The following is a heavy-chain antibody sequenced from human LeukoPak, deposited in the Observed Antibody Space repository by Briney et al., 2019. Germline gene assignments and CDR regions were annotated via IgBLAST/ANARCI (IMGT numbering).Heavy chain of an antibody. Sequence: SETLSLTCTVSGGSISSYYWSWNRQPPGKGLEWIGYIYYSGSTNYNPSLNSRVTISRDTSTNHFSLKLSSVTAADTAVYFCARGRVSSSSWQSVYYYYLYMDVWGKGSTVTVSS. CDR1: GGSISSYY. CDR2: IYYSGST. V-gene: IGHV4-59*01. J-gene: IGHJ6*03. CDR3: ARGRVSSSSWQSVYYYYLYMDV. D-gene: IGHD6-13*01.